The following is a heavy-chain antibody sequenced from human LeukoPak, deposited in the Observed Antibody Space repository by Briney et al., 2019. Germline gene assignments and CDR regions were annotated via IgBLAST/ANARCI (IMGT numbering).Heavy chain of an antibody. Sequence: ASVKVSCKASGYTFTSYYMHWVRQAPGQGVAWMGWNNPNSGGTNYAQKFQGRVTMTRDPSISTAYMELSRLRSDDTAVYCCARVGGFGDSSGYAEYFQHWGQGTLVTVSS. CDR2: NNPNSGGT. CDR1: GYTFTSYY. CDR3: ARVGGFGDSSGYAEYFQH. V-gene: IGHV1-2*02. D-gene: IGHD3-22*01. J-gene: IGHJ1*01.